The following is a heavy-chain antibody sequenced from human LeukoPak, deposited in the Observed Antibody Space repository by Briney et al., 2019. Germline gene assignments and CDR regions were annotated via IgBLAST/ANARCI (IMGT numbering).Heavy chain of an antibody. J-gene: IGHJ4*02. CDR3: ARDSQPLWFGELPEFDY. Sequence: ASVKVSCKASGYTFTSYGISWVRQAPGQGLEWMGWISAYNGNTNYAQKLQGRVTMTTDTSTSTAYMELRSLRSDDTAVYYCARDSQPLWFGELPEFDYWGQGTLVTVSS. V-gene: IGHV1-18*01. CDR2: ISAYNGNT. D-gene: IGHD3-10*01. CDR1: GYTFTSYG.